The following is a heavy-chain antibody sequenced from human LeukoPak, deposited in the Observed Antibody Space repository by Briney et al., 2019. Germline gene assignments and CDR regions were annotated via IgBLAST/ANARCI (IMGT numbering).Heavy chain of an antibody. Sequence: GASVKVSCKASGYTFTSYGICWIRQAPGQGLEWMGWISAYNGNTNYAQKLQDRVTMTTDTSTSTAYMELRSLRSDDTAVYYCARVPPEYYDILTGYPDYWGQGILVTVSP. CDR3: ARVPPEYYDILTGYPDY. D-gene: IGHD3-9*01. CDR2: ISAYNGNT. V-gene: IGHV1-18*01. CDR1: GYTFTSYG. J-gene: IGHJ4*02.